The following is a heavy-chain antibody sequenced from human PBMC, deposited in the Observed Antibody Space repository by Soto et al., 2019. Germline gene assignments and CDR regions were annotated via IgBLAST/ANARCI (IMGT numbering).Heavy chain of an antibody. CDR3: AKWSSSISARGDWDY. Sequence: GGSLSLSCGASGLLFNNYAMNWVRQAPGKGLEWISAISGGGGSTHYADSVRGRFIISRDNSKNMLYLQMNSLRVEDTAVYYCAKWSSSISARGDWDYWGQGTLVTVSS. J-gene: IGHJ4*02. D-gene: IGHD6-6*01. V-gene: IGHV3-23*01. CDR2: ISGGGGST. CDR1: GLLFNNYA.